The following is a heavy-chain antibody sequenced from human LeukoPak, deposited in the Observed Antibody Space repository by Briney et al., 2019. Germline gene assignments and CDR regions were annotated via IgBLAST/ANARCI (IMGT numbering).Heavy chain of an antibody. D-gene: IGHD2-15*01. CDR3: ARRPGYCSGGSCQNWFDP. CDR1: GYFISSGYY. V-gene: IGHV4-38-2*02. J-gene: IGHJ5*02. Sequence: SETLSLTCTVSGYFISSGYYWGWIRQPPGKGLEWIGSIYHSGSTYYNPSLKSRVTISIDTSKNQFSLTLSSVTAADTAMYYCARRPGYCSGGSCQNWFDPWGQGTLVTVSS. CDR2: IYHSGST.